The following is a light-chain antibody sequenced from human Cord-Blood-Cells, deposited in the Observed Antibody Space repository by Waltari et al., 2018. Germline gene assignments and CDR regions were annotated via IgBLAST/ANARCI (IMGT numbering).Light chain of an antibody. CDR2: DAS. V-gene: IGKV3-11*01. CDR3: QQRSNWPPLT. CDR1: QSVSSY. J-gene: IGKJ4*01. Sequence: EIVLTQSPATLSLSTGERATLSCRASQSVSSYLAWHQQKPGQAPRLLIYDASNRATGIPARFSGSGSGTDFTLTISSLEPEDFAVYYCQQRSNWPPLTFGGGTKVEIK.